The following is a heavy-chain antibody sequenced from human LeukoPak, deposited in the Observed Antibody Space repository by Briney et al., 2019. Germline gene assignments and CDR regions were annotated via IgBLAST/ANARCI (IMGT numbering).Heavy chain of an antibody. V-gene: IGHV1-18*04. CDR2: ISPYTGNT. Sequence: ASVKVSCKASGYTFTSYGISWVRQAPGQGLEWMGSISPYTGNTKYAERFQDRVSMTTDTSTRTAYMELRSLRSDDTAVFYCARDQYDFVWGIYRPYFDYWGQGTLVTVSS. CDR1: GYTFTSYG. D-gene: IGHD3-16*02. J-gene: IGHJ4*02. CDR3: ARDQYDFVWGIYRPYFDY.